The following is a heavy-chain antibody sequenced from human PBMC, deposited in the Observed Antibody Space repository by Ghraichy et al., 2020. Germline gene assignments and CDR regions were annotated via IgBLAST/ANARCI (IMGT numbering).Heavy chain of an antibody. J-gene: IGHJ4*02. V-gene: IGHV3-23*01. CDR3: AKEMDTRGWYSADY. Sequence: GESLNISCVASGFTFSNYAMSWFRQAPGKGLEWVSAIRGSGVKTYYAESVKGRFTVSRDNSRDSLYLQMNSLRAEDTAVYYCAKEMDTRGWYSADYWGQGTLVTVSS. CDR2: IRGSGVKT. D-gene: IGHD6-19*01. CDR1: GFTFSNYA.